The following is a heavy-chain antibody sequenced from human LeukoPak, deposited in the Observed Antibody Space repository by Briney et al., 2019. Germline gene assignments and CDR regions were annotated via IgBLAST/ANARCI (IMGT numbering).Heavy chain of an antibody. CDR3: AIHVYDYVWGSYRFPAYFDY. V-gene: IGHV4-39*01. Sequence: SETLSLTCTVSGGSISSSSYYWGWIRQPPGKGLEWIGRIYCSGSTYYNPALNSRVTISVDTSKDQFSLKLSSVTAADTAVYYCAIHVYDYVWGSYRFPAYFDYWGQGTLVTVSS. CDR1: GGSISSSSYY. CDR2: IYCSGST. D-gene: IGHD3-16*02. J-gene: IGHJ4*02.